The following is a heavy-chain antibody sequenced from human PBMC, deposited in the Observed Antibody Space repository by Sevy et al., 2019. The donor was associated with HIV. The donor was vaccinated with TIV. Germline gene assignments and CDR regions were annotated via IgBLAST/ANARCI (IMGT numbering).Heavy chain of an antibody. J-gene: IGHJ4*02. Sequence: GGSLRLSCAASGFASGFTFSSFAMSWVRQLPGKGLEWVSTINARGGSTYYADSVKGRFTLSRDNSNNALFLQMDSLTPEDTALYYCARRTPRIAPSSAAFFASWGQGTLVTVSS. V-gene: IGHV3-23*01. CDR3: ARRTPRIAPSSAAFFAS. D-gene: IGHD6-6*01. CDR1: GFTFSSFA. CDR2: INARGGST.